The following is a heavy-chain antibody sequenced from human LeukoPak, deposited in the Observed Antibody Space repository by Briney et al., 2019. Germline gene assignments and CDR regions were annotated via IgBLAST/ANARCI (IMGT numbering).Heavy chain of an antibody. J-gene: IGHJ4*02. V-gene: IGHV1-69*05. CDR2: VIPIFGTA. CDR1: GGTFSSYA. D-gene: IGHD5-24*01. Sequence: SVKVSCKASGGTFSSYAISWVRQAPGQGLEWMGGVIPIFGTANYAQKFQGRVTITTDESTSTAYMELSSLRSEDTAVYYCARGGWLQPWGYFDYWGQGTLVTVSS. CDR3: ARGGWLQPWGYFDY.